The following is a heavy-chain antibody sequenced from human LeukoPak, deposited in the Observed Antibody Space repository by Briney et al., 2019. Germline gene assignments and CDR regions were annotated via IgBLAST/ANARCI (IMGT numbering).Heavy chain of an antibody. CDR3: ARDAGATYGDYSYFDY. V-gene: IGHV3-66*01. J-gene: IGHJ4*02. D-gene: IGHD4-17*01. CDR1: GFTVSSNF. CDR2: IHSGGST. Sequence: GGSLRLSCAASGFTVSSNFMTWVRQAPGKGLEWVSVIHSGGSTYYADSVRGRFTISRDSSKNTLSLQMNSLRAEDTAVYYCARDAGATYGDYSYFDYWGQGTLVTVSS.